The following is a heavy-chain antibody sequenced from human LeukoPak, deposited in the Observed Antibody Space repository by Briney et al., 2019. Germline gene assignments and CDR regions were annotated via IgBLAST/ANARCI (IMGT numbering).Heavy chain of an antibody. J-gene: IGHJ6*02. D-gene: IGHD2-2*01. CDR3: ARDRYCSSTSCYGAGYYYYGMDV. CDR1: GFTFSSYA. Sequence: PGGSLRLPCAASGFTFSSYAMHWVRQAPGKGLEWVAVISYDGSNKYYADSVKGRFTISRDNSKNTLYLQMNSLRAEDTAVYYCARDRYCSSTSCYGAGYYYYGMDVWGQGTTVTVSS. V-gene: IGHV3-30*04. CDR2: ISYDGSNK.